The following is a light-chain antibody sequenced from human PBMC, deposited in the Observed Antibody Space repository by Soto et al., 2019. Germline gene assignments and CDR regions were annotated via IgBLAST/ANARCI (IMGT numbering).Light chain of an antibody. CDR1: QSISSY. CDR2: AAS. CDR3: QQSYSTPLT. Sequence: DVQMTQCPSTLSASVGYSITITCRASQSISSYLNWYQQKPGKAPKLLIYAASSLQSGVPSRFSGSGSGTDFTLTISSLQPEDFATYYCQQSYSTPLTFGGGTMV. J-gene: IGKJ4*01. V-gene: IGKV1-39*01.